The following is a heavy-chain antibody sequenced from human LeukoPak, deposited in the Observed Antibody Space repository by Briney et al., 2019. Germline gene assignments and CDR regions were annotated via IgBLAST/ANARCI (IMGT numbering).Heavy chain of an antibody. V-gene: IGHV4-59*12. J-gene: IGHJ5*02. Sequence: SETLSLTCTVSGVSISSYYWSWIRQPPGKGLEWIGYFHYSGSTNYNPSLKSRVTISVDTSKNQFSLKLSSVTAADTAVYYCARGKAFDPWGQGTLVTVSS. CDR3: ARGKAFDP. CDR1: GVSISSYY. CDR2: FHYSGST.